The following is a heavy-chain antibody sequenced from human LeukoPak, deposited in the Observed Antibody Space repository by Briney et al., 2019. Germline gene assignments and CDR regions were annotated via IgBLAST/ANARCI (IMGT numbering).Heavy chain of an antibody. J-gene: IGHJ4*02. Sequence: GGSLRLSCAASGFTFSSYAMHWVRQAPGKGLEWVAVISYDGSNKYYADSVKGRFTISRDNSKNTLYLQMNSLRAEDTAVYYCARDPDYWGQGTLVTVSS. V-gene: IGHV3-30*04. CDR1: GFTFSSYA. CDR3: ARDPDY. CDR2: ISYDGSNK.